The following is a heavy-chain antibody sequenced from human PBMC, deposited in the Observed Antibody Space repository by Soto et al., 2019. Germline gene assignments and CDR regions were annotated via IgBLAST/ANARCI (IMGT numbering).Heavy chain of an antibody. J-gene: IGHJ5*02. D-gene: IGHD3-3*01. CDR1: GGSFSDYY. V-gene: IGHV4-34*01. Sequence: SETLSLTCAVSGGSFSDYYWNWIRQPPGKGLGWIGEIHPSGSTTYNPSLMSRVTISVNPSKSQFSLNLTSVTAADTAVYYGARGQRFSYWFDPWGQGTLVNV. CDR2: IHPSGST. CDR3: ARGQRFSYWFDP.